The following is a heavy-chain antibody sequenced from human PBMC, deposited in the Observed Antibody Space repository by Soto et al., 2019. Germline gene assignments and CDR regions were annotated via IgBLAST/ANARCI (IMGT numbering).Heavy chain of an antibody. D-gene: IGHD1-26*01. CDR3: ARDDSEGPATY. CDR2: IFYSGST. V-gene: IGHV4-59*01. J-gene: IGHJ4*02. CDR1: GGSISNYY. Sequence: SETLSLTCTVSGGSISNYYWSWMRQPPGKGLEWIGHIFYSGSTNYNPSLKSRVTISVDTSKNQFSLKLTSVTAADTAVYYCARDDSEGPATYWGQGTLVTVSS.